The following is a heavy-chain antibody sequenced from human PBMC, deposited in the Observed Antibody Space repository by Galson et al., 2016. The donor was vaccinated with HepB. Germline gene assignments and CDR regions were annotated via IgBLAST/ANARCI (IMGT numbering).Heavy chain of an antibody. V-gene: IGHV1-69*13. D-gene: IGHD2-2*01. CDR3: ARARKILVLAAFDY. Sequence: SVKVSCKASGGTFSTSAISWVRQAPGQGLEWMGGIIPLFSAPNYAQKFQGRVTITADESTRTVYMELSSLRSEDTAVYYCARARKILVLAAFDYWGQGTLVTVTS. CDR1: GGTFSTSA. J-gene: IGHJ4*02. CDR2: IIPLFSAP.